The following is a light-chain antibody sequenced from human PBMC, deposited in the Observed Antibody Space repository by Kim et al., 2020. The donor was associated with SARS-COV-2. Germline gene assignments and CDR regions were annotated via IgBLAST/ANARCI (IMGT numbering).Light chain of an antibody. CDR1: QNIGRD. CDR3: QHYRRWPLT. Sequence: DIVMTQSPASLSVSPGESASLSCRASQNIGRDLAWYQQKPGLAPRLLIYETSTRATGNPGRFTGSGSGTEFTLTISSVQSEDSAVYYCQHYRRWPLTFGGGTKVDIK. J-gene: IGKJ4*01. V-gene: IGKV3-15*01. CDR2: ETS.